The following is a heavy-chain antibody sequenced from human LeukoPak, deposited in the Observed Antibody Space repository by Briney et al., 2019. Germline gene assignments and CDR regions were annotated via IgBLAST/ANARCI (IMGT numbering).Heavy chain of an antibody. V-gene: IGHV3-7*05. J-gene: IGHJ5*02. Sequence: GGSLRLSCAASGFTFSNYRMIWVRQAPGRGLEWVGNIKQDGSQKRYADSVRDRFTISRDNAQTSLYLQMNSLRAEDTAVYYCARASDPWLQLTWGQGTLVTVSA. D-gene: IGHD5-24*01. CDR3: ARASDPWLQLT. CDR1: GFTFSNYR. CDR2: IKQDGSQK.